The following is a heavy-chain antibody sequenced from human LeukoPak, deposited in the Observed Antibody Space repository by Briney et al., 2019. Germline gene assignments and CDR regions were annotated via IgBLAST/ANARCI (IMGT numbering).Heavy chain of an antibody. CDR2: IYPGDSDT. CDR1: GYSFITYW. D-gene: IGHD6-13*01. J-gene: IGHJ4*02. V-gene: IGHV5-51*01. Sequence: GESLKISCKGSGYSFITYWIGWVRQMPGKGLEWMGIIYPGDSDTRYSPSFQGQVTISADKSISTAYLQWSSLKASDTAMYHCARHEAAGIAAAGDHWGQGTLVTVSS. CDR3: ARHEAAGIAAAGDH.